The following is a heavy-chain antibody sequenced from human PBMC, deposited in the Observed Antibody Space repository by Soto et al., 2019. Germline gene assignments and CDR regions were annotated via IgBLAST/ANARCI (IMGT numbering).Heavy chain of an antibody. Sequence: SETLSLTCTVSGDSISSSSSYFWGWIRQPPGKGLEWIGTIYHSGSTNYNPSLKSRVTISVDTSKNQFSLKLSSVTAADTAVYYCARGGGITIFGVGHFDYWGQGTLVTVSS. D-gene: IGHD3-3*01. CDR2: IYHSGST. CDR3: ARGGGITIFGVGHFDY. J-gene: IGHJ4*02. V-gene: IGHV4-39*07. CDR1: GDSISSSSSYF.